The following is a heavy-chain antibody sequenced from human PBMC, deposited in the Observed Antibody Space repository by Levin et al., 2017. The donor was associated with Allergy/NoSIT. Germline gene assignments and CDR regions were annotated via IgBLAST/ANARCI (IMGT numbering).Heavy chain of an antibody. CDR3: VKDRGLYGSGSYSFDY. J-gene: IGHJ4*02. CDR2: IGSNGGST. V-gene: IGHV3-64D*06. D-gene: IGHD3-10*01. Sequence: GESLKISCSASGFTFSSYAMHWVRQAPGKGLESVSAIGSNGGSTYYADSVKGRFTISRDNSKNTLYLQMSSLRAEDTAVYYCVKDRGLYGSGSYSFDYWGQGTLVTVSS. CDR1: GFTFSSYA.